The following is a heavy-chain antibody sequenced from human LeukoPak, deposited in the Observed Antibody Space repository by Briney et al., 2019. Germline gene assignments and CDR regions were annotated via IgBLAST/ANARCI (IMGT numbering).Heavy chain of an antibody. CDR2: FYDSGST. CDR3: ARHTRPGCSGYENAFDI. Sequence: SETLSLTCTVSGGSIRSRNYYWDWIRQPPGRGLEWIGNFYDSGSTYYNPSLRSRVTISGDTSKNQFSLKLTSVTAADTAVYYCARHTRPGCSGYENAFDIWGQGTMVTVSS. J-gene: IGHJ3*02. CDR1: GGSIRSRNYY. D-gene: IGHD5-12*01. V-gene: IGHV4-39*01.